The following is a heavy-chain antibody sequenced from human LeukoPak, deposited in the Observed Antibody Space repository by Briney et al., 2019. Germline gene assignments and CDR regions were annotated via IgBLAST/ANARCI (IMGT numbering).Heavy chain of an antibody. CDR3: ARDPDILTGYYYFDY. J-gene: IGHJ4*02. CDR1: GFTFSDYS. Sequence: GGSLRLSCAASGFTFSDYSMTWVRQAPGKGLEWVSSITSSSRYIYYADSVKGRFSISRDDARSSLYLQMNSLRVEDTAVYYCARDPDILTGYYYFDYWGQGTLVTVSS. V-gene: IGHV3-21*01. CDR2: ITSSSRYI. D-gene: IGHD3-9*01.